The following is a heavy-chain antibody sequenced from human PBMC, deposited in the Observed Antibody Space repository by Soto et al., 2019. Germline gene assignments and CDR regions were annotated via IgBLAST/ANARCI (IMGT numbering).Heavy chain of an antibody. D-gene: IGHD3-22*01. CDR3: ARSNSGYYKWFDP. V-gene: IGHV4-39*01. CDR2: IYYSGIT. J-gene: IGHJ5*02. CDR1: GDSISNSNYY. Sequence: HLQLQESGPGLVKPSETLSLTCTVSGDSISNSNYYWGWIRQPPGKGLEWIANIYYSGITYCNPSPKSRVALSVDTSKNQFSLKLSSVTAADTAIYYCARSNSGYYKWFDPWGQGTLVTVSS.